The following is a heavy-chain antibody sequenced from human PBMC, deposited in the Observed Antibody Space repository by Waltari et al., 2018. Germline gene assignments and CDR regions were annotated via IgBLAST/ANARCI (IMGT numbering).Heavy chain of an antibody. V-gene: IGHV4-38-2*01. CDR1: GYSISSGYY. D-gene: IGHD6-13*01. Sequence: QVQLQESGPGLVKPSETLSLTCAVSGYSISSGYYWGWIRQPPGKGLEWIGSIYHSGSTYYNPSLKSRVTISVDTSKNQFSLKLSSVTAADTAVYYCARHASSSWYDGYNWFDPWGQGTLVTVSS. J-gene: IGHJ5*02. CDR2: IYHSGST. CDR3: ARHASSSWYDGYNWFDP.